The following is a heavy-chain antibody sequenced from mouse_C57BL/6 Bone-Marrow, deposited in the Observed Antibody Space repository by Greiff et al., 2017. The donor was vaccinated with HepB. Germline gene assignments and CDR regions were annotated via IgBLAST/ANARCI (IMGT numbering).Heavy chain of an antibody. Sequence: QVQLQQSGAELARPGASVKMSCRASGYTFTSYTMHWVKQRPGQGLEWIGYINPSSGYTKYNQKFKDKATLTADKSSSTAYMQLSSLTSEDSAVYYCARALRWYFDYWGQGTTLTVSS. CDR3: ARALRWYFDY. D-gene: IGHD1-1*01. V-gene: IGHV1-4*01. CDR2: INPSSGYT. CDR1: GYTFTSYT. J-gene: IGHJ2*01.